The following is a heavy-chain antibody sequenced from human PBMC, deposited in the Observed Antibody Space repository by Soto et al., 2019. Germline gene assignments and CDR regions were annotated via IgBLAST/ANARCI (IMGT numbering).Heavy chain of an antibody. CDR1: GFTFSRYW. CDR3: ARDLGGISGSFDY. Sequence: GGSLRLSCAASGFTFSRYWMSWVRQAPGKGLEWVANINQDGSEKYYVDSVKGRFTISRDNAKKALYLQMNSLRAEDTAMYYCARDLGGISGSFDYWGQGTVVTVDS. CDR2: INQDGSEK. V-gene: IGHV3-7*05. D-gene: IGHD6-6*01. J-gene: IGHJ4*02.